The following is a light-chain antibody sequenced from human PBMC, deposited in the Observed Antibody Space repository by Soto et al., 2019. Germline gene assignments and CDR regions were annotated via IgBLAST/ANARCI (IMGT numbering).Light chain of an antibody. J-gene: IGKJ5*01. CDR2: DAS. Sequence: KQSPSTLSAYKGDRVTITCRASQTISSWLAWYQQKPGKAPTLLIYDASTLERGVPSRFSGTGSGTEFTLSIGSLQPDDFATYYCQQYHTSSITFGQGTRPDIK. V-gene: IGKV1-5*01. CDR1: QTISSW. CDR3: QQYHTSSIT.